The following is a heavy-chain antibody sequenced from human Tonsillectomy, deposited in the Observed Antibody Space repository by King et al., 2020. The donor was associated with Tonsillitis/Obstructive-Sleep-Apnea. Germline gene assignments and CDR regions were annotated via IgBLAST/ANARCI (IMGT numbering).Heavy chain of an antibody. CDR1: GYTFTANY. V-gene: IGHV1-46*01. D-gene: IGHD2-15*01. CDR3: VRDDKDVRHLDY. CDR2: INPSDNIT. J-gene: IGHJ4*02. Sequence: EQLVQSGAEVKKPGASVKVSCKASGYTFTANYIHWVRQAPGQGLEWLGIINPSDNITTYAQRFQGRVTMTSDTSTSTVNLELSSLRSEDTDVYYCVRDDKDVRHLDYRGQGSLVTVSS.